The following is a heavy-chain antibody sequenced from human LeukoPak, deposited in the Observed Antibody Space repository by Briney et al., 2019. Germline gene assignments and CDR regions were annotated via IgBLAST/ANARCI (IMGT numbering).Heavy chain of an antibody. CDR2: ISYDGSNK. D-gene: IGHD3-22*01. V-gene: IGHV3-30*04. J-gene: IGHJ3*02. CDR1: GFTFSSYA. Sequence: PGGSLRLSCAASGFTFSSYAMHWVRQAPGKGLEWVAIISYDGSNKYYADSVKGRFTISRDNSEKTLYLQMNSLRAEDTAVYYCAKEYYDSSGYYFDAFDIWGQGTMVTVSS. CDR3: AKEYYDSSGYYFDAFDI.